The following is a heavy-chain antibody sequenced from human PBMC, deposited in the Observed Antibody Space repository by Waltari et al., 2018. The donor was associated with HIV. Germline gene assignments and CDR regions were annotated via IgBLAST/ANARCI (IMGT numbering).Heavy chain of an antibody. CDR3: ARVVDYLWGSYHTYYFDS. CDR1: NASISGHH. V-gene: IGHV4-59*11. Sequence: QVQLQESGPGLVKPSETLSLTCTVSNASISGHHRSWIRQSPGKGLEWLGHISDSGSTNYNPSLKSRVTILLDTSKTQFSLTLTSVSAADTAIYYCARVVDYLWGSYHTYYFDSWGQGTLVTVSS. D-gene: IGHD3-16*02. J-gene: IGHJ4*02. CDR2: ISDSGST.